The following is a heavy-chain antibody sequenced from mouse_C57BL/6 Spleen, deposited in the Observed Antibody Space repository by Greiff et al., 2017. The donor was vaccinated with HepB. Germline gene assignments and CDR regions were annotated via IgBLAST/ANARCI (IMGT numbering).Heavy chain of an antibody. J-gene: IGHJ2*01. D-gene: IGHD1-1*01. CDR3: GREVITTVDYFEY. CDR1: GYAFSSSW. V-gene: IGHV1-82*01. CDR2: TYPGDGDT. Sequence: VQLQQSGPELVKPGASVKISCKASGYAFSSSWMNWVKQRPGKGLEWIGRTYPGDGDTNYNGKFKGKATLTADKSSSTAYMQLSSLTFEDSAVYFCGREVITTVDYFEYWVQGTTHTVSS.